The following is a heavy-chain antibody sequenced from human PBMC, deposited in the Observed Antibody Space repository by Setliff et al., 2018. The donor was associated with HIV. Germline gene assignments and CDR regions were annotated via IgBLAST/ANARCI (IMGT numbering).Heavy chain of an antibody. D-gene: IGHD1-7*01. J-gene: IGHJ3*01. CDR1: GATIHYHY. CDR3: TRGPGGTVPKPLEAFDV. CDR2: VDYSGDT. V-gene: IGHV4-59*11. Sequence: PSETLSLICSISGATIHYHYWSWIRQPPGKGLEWVGYVDYSGDTEYNPSLQSRATISRDPSKSQVSLTLNSATAADTAVYYCTRGPGGTVPKPLEAFDVWGRGAVVTVSS.